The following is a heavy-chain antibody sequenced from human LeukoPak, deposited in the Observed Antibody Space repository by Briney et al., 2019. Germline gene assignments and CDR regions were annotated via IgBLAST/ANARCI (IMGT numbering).Heavy chain of an antibody. J-gene: IGHJ4*02. Sequence: PGGSLRLSCAASGFTFSSYAMHWVRQAPGKGLEWVAVISYDGSNKYYADSVKGRFTISRDNSKNTLYLQMNSLRAEDTAVYYCARDLSGYDFWSGVDCWGQGTLVTVSS. CDR1: GFTFSSYA. CDR2: ISYDGSNK. D-gene: IGHD3-3*01. V-gene: IGHV3-30-3*01. CDR3: ARDLSGYDFWSGVDC.